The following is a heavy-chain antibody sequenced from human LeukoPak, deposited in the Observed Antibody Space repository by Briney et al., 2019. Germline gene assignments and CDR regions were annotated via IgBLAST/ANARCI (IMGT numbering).Heavy chain of an antibody. V-gene: IGHV4-59*12. J-gene: IGHJ4*02. CDR1: GGSISSYY. Sequence: SETLSLTCTVSGGSISSYYWSWIRQPPGKGLEWIGYIYYSGSTNYNPSLKSRVTISVDTSKNQFSLKLSSVTAADTAVYYCARREFTMVRGVTYWGQGTLVTVSS. D-gene: IGHD3-10*01. CDR2: IYYSGST. CDR3: ARREFTMVRGVTY.